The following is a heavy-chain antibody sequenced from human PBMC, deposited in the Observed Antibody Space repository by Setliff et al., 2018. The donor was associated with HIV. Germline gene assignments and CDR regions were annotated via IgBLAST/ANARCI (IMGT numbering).Heavy chain of an antibody. CDR1: GFPFSNYA. Sequence: GGSLRLSCAASGFPFSNYAMSWVRQAPGKGLEWVAVIWYDGSNKNYADSVKGRFTISRDNAKNSLSLQMNSLRAEDTAVYYCARDYSRYNWNYFDYWGQGTLVTVSS. CDR3: ARDYSRYNWNYFDY. D-gene: IGHD1-20*01. CDR2: IWYDGSNK. J-gene: IGHJ4*02. V-gene: IGHV3-33*08.